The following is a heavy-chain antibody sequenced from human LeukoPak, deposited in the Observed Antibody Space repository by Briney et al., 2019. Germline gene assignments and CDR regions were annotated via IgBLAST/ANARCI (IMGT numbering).Heavy chain of an antibody. Sequence: SETLSLTCTVSGGSFSSGGYYWSWIRQHPGKGLEWIGYIYYSGSTYYNPSLKSRVTISVDTSKNQFSLKLSSVTAADTAVYYCARGRSGYYSRGGELDYWGQGTLVTVSS. CDR2: IYYSGST. CDR3: ARGRSGYYSRGGELDY. J-gene: IGHJ4*02. V-gene: IGHV4-31*03. D-gene: IGHD3-22*01. CDR1: GGSFSSGGYY.